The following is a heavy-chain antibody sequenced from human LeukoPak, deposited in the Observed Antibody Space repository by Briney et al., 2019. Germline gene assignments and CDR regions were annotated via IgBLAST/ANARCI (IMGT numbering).Heavy chain of an antibody. J-gene: IGHJ6*02. Sequence: GRSLRLSCAASEFIVSSYYMSWVRQAPGKGLEWVSVMLTAGTTYYADSVKGRFTISRDNAKNSLYLQMNSLRAEDTAVYYCARDEYQLHFERYYYGLDVWGQGTTVTVSS. CDR3: ARDEYQLHFERYYYGLDV. CDR1: EFIVSSYY. CDR2: MLTAGTT. V-gene: IGHV3-53*01. D-gene: IGHD2-2*01.